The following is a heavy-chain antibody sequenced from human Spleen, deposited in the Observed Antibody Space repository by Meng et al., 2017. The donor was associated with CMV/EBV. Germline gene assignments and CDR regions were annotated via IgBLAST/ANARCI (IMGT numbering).Heavy chain of an antibody. V-gene: IGHV3-9*01. J-gene: IGHJ4*02. Sequence: GGSLRLSCAASGFTFSSYWMSWVRQAPGKGLEWVSGISWNTGSIGYADSVKGRFTISRDNPKSSLYLQMNSLRAEDTALYYCAKDMNPYSSSSEFAVDYWGQGTLVTVSS. CDR3: AKDMNPYSSSSEFAVDY. CDR2: ISWNTGSI. CDR1: GFTFSSYW. D-gene: IGHD6-6*01.